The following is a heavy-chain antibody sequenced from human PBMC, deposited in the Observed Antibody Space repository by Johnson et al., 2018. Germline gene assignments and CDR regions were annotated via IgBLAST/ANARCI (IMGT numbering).Heavy chain of an antibody. J-gene: IGHJ3*02. V-gene: IGHV3-30-3*01. D-gene: IGHD2-8*01. CDR2: ISYDGSNK. Sequence: QVQLVESGGGVVQPGRSLRLSCAASGFTFSSYAMHWVRQAPGKGLEWVAVISYDGSNKYYADSVKGRFTISRDNSKNTLYLQMNSLRAEDTAVYFCARDLMVYAMKAFDIWGHGTMVTVSS. CDR1: GFTFSSYA. CDR3: ARDLMVYAMKAFDI.